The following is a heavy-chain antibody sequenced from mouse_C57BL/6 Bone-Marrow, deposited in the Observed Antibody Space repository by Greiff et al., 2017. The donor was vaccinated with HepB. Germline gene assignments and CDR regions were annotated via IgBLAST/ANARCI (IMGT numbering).Heavy chain of an antibody. J-gene: IGHJ4*01. CDR1: GFTFSDYY. CDR3: ARVTIVNYYAMDY. CDR2: INYDGSST. Sequence: EVQLVESEGGLVQPGSSMKLSCTASGFTFSDYYMAWVRQVPEKGLEWVANINYDGSSTYYLDSLKSRFIISRDNAKNILYLQMSSLKSEDTATYYCARVTIVNYYAMDYWGQGTSVTVSS. D-gene: IGHD2-5*01. V-gene: IGHV5-16*01.